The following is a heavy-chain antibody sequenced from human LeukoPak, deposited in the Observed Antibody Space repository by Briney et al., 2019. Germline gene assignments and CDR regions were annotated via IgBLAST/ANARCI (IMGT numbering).Heavy chain of an antibody. D-gene: IGHD4-17*01. CDR3: ARASGAYGDYSSWFDP. V-gene: IGHV4-39*01. J-gene: IGHJ5*02. CDR2: IYYSGST. CDR1: GGSISSSSYY. Sequence: SETLSLTCTVSGGSISSSSYYWGWIRQPPGKGLEWIGSIYYSGSTYYNPSLKSRVTISVDTSKNQFSLKLSSVTAADTAVYYCARASGAYGDYSSWFDPWGQGTLVTVSS.